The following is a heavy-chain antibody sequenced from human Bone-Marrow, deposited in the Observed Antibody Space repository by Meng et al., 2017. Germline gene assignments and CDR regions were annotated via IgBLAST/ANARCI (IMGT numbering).Heavy chain of an antibody. D-gene: IGHD1-26*01. Sequence: REPGPGLRSLSGPASLTCAVSGGSISSPNWWSWVRQPPGRGLEWIGEIYHSGSTTYNPSLLSRVTISVDKSKNQFSLKLSSVTAADTAIYYCARVIYRPSGHNYFDPWGQGTLVTVSS. J-gene: IGHJ5*02. V-gene: IGHV4-4*02. CDR2: IYHSGST. CDR3: ARVIYRPSGHNYFDP. CDR1: GGSISSPNW.